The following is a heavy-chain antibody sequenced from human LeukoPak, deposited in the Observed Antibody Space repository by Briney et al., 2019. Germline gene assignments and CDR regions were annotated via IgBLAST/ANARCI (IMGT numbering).Heavy chain of an antibody. D-gene: IGHD6-19*01. CDR2: IYYSGST. V-gene: IGHV4-39*01. CDR1: GGSISSSSYY. J-gene: IGHJ4*02. Sequence: KPSETLSLTCTVSGGSISSSSYYWGWIRQPPGKGLEWIGSIYYSGSTYYNPSLKSRVTISVDTSKDQFSLKLSSVTAADTAVYYCASAYSSGWYGTVDYWGQGTLVTVSS. CDR3: ASAYSSGWYGTVDY.